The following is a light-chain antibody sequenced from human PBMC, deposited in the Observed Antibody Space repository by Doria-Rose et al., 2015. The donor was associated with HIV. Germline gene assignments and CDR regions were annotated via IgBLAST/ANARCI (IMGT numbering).Light chain of an antibody. Sequence: TQSPSFLSTSVGDKITITCRASQGISTSLAWYQQRPGKAPKLLIYAASTLQSGVPSRFSGSGSGTDFTLTITSLQPEDVATHYCQQSYTNPRTFGQGTKVDI. CDR1: QGISTS. V-gene: IGKV1-9*01. CDR2: AAS. J-gene: IGKJ1*01. CDR3: QQSYTNPRT.